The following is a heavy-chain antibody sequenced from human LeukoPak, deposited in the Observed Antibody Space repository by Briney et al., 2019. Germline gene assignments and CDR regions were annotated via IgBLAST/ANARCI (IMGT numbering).Heavy chain of an antibody. J-gene: IGHJ6*02. V-gene: IGHV1-18*01. CDR2: ISAYNGNT. Sequence: ASVKVSCKASGYTFTSYGISWVRQAPGQGLEWMGWISAYNGNTNYAQKLQGRVTMTTDTSTSTAYTELRSLRSDDTAVYYCARDLADILTQHNSYGMDVWGQGTTVTVSS. CDR3: ARDLADILTQHNSYGMDV. CDR1: GYTFTSYG. D-gene: IGHD3-9*01.